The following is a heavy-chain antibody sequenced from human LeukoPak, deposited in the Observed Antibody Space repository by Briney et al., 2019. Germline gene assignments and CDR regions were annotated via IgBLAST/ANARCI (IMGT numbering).Heavy chain of an antibody. D-gene: IGHD6-19*01. Sequence: GGSLRLSCAASGFTFSSFSMNWVRQAPGKGLEWVGRIKSKTDGGTTDYAAPVKGRSTISRDDSKNTLYLQMNSLKTEDTAVYYCTTDPSEIAVGLDWGQGTLVTVSS. CDR2: IKSKTDGGTT. CDR1: GFTFSSFS. V-gene: IGHV3-15*01. J-gene: IGHJ4*02. CDR3: TTDPSEIAVGLD.